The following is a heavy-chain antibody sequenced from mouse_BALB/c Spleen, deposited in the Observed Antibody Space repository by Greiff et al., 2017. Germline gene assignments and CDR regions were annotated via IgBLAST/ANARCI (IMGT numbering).Heavy chain of an antibody. CDR1: GFTFSSYT. CDR2: ISSGGSYT. D-gene: IGHD2-4*01. Sequence: EVLLVESGGGLVKPGGSLKLSCAASGFTFSSYTMSWVRQTPEKRLEWVATISSGGSYTYYPDSVKGRFTISRDNAKNTLYLQMSSLKSEDTAMYDGTRDGDYGDYAMDYWGQGTSVTVSA. J-gene: IGHJ4*01. V-gene: IGHV5-6-4*01. CDR3: TRDGDYGDYAMDY.